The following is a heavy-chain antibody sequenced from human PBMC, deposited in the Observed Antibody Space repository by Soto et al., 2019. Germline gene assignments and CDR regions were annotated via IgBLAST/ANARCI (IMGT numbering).Heavy chain of an antibody. V-gene: IGHV1-2*02. CDR3: ARDSGYGSGSYNPGYYGMDV. Sequence: GASVKVSCKASGYTFTGYDMHWVRQSPVQGLEWMGWINPNSGGTNYAQKFQGRVTMTRDTSISTAYMELSRLRSDDTAVYYCARDSGYGSGSYNPGYYGMDVWGQGTTVTVSS. D-gene: IGHD3-10*01. J-gene: IGHJ6*02. CDR2: INPNSGGT. CDR1: GYTFTGYD.